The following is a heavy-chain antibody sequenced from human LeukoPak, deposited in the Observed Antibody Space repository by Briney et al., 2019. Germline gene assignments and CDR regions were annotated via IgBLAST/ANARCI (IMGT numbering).Heavy chain of an antibody. D-gene: IGHD3-10*01. CDR2: ISAYNGNT. Sequence: ASVKVSCKASGYTFTSYGISWVRQAPGQGLEWMGWISAYNGNTNYAQKLQGRVTMTTGTSTSTAYMELRSLRSDDTAVYYCARARSYYGSEDWFDPWGQGTLVTVSS. CDR1: GYTFTSYG. V-gene: IGHV1-18*01. J-gene: IGHJ5*02. CDR3: ARARSYYGSEDWFDP.